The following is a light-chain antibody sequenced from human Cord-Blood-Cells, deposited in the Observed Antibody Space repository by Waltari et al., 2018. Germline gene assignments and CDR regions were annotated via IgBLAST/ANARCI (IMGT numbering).Light chain of an antibody. J-gene: IGLJ3*02. Sequence: QSALPQPASVSGSPGQSITISCTGTSSAVGSYHIVPWYQQHPGKAPKLMIYEGSKRPSGVSNRFSGSKSGNTASLTSSGLQAEDEADYYCCSYAGSSTWVFGGGTKLTVL. CDR1: SSAVGSYHI. CDR3: CSYAGSSTWV. CDR2: EGS. V-gene: IGLV2-23*01.